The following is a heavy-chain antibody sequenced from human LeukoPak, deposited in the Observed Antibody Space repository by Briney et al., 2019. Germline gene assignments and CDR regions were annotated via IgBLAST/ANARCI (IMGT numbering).Heavy chain of an antibody. V-gene: IGHV3-48*01. CDR2: ISSSSSTI. J-gene: IGHJ5*02. CDR1: GFTFSSYS. D-gene: IGHD3-3*01. CDR3: ARDACEEWLTRGYNWFDP. Sequence: PGGSLRLSCAASGFTFSSYSMNWVRQAPGKGLEWVSYISSSSSTIYYADSVKGRFTISRDNAKNSLYLQMNSLRAEDTAVYYCARDACEEWLTRGYNWFDPWGQGTLVTVSS.